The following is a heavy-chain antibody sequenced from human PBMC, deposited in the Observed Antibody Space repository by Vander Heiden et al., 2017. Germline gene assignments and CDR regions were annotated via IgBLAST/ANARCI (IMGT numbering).Heavy chain of an antibody. CDR3: VRDRFVAVPTAAQHYYGMDV. V-gene: IGHV4-59*01. J-gene: IGHJ6*02. CDR2: IDNSGST. CDR1: GGSISSYF. D-gene: IGHD2-2*01. Sequence: QLQLQESGPGLVKPSETLSLTCSVSGGSISSYFWSWIRQPPGKGLEWIGYIDNSGSTDYNPYLKSRVTISRDTSKNQVSLKLNAVTAADTAVYYCVRDRFVAVPTAAQHYYGMDVWGQGTTVTVSS.